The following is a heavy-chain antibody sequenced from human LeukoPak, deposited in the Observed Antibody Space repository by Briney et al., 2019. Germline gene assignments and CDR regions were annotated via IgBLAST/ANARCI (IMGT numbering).Heavy chain of an antibody. CDR1: GGSISSYY. D-gene: IGHD3-10*01. Sequence: SETLSLTCTVSGGSISSYYWSWIRQPAGKGLEWIGRIYTSGSTNYNPSLKCRVTMSVDTSKNQFSLKLSSVTAADTAVYYCARYSWFGESNWFDPWGQGTLVTVSS. CDR3: ARYSWFGESNWFDP. V-gene: IGHV4-4*07. CDR2: IYTSGST. J-gene: IGHJ5*02.